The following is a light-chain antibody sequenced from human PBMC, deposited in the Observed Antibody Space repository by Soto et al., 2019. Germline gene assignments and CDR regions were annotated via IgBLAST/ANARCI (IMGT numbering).Light chain of an antibody. Sequence: DIQMTQSPSPLSASVGDSVTITCRASQTIKTYLNWYRHKPGKAPELLIYAASRLQSGVASRFSGSGSGTYFILTISSLQPDDLATYYCQQTYTAPGTFGQGTKVVI. CDR3: QQTYTAPGT. V-gene: IGKV1-39*01. CDR1: QTIKTY. J-gene: IGKJ1*01. CDR2: AAS.